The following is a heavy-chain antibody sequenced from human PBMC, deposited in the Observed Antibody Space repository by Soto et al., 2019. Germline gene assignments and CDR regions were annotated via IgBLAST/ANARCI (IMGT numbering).Heavy chain of an antibody. CDR1: GFTFSSYW. CDR3: ARRHQIEYHYGMDV. J-gene: IGHJ6*02. V-gene: IGHV3-74*01. Sequence: EEQLVESGGGLVQPGGSLRLSCAASGFTFSSYWMHWVRQAPGKGLVWVSSINSDGSSTNYADSVKGRFTISRDNAKNTLHLNMISLKVADTDVYYCARRHQIEYHYGMDVWGQGTTVTVSS. CDR2: INSDGSST.